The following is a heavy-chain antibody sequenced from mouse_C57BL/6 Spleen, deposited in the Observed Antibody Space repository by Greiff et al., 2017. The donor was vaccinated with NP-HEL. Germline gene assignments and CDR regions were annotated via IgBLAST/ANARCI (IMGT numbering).Heavy chain of an antibody. D-gene: IGHD1-1*01. CDR2: IYPGDGDT. Sequence: QVQLQQSGPELVKPGASVKISCKASGYAFSSSWMNWVKQRPGKGLEWIGRIYPGDGDTNYNGKFKGKATLTADKSSSTAYMQLSSLTSEDSAVYFCARESSSSFNYWGQGTTLTVSS. CDR3: ARESSSSFNY. J-gene: IGHJ2*01. V-gene: IGHV1-82*01. CDR1: GYAFSSSW.